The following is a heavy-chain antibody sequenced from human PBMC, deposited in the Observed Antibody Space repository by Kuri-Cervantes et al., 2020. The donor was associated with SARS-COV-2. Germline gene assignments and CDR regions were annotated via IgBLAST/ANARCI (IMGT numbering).Heavy chain of an antibody. D-gene: IGHD1-1*01. CDR1: GFTFSDYY. Sequence: GESLKISCAASGFTFSDYYMSWIRQAPGKGLEWVSYISSSGSTIYYADSVKGRFTIPRDNAKNSLYLQMNSLRAEDTAIYYCASSGNWNDDFDYWGQGTLVTVSS. CDR3: ASSGNWNDDFDY. V-gene: IGHV3-11*04. J-gene: IGHJ4*02. CDR2: ISSSGSTI.